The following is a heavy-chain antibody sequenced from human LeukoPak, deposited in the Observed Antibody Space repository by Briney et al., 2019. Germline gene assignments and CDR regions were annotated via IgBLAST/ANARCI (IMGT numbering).Heavy chain of an antibody. CDR1: GYSISSNSW. J-gene: IGHJ4*02. CDR2: IYYSGTT. D-gene: IGHD1-26*01. Sequence: SDTLSLTCAVSGYSISSNSWWGWIRQPPGKGLEWIGYIYYSGTTYYNSSLKSRVTMSVDTSKNQFSLKLNSVTAVDTAVYCCALYDGTYGYFDYWGQGSLVTVSS. CDR3: ALYDGTYGYFDY. V-gene: IGHV4-28*01.